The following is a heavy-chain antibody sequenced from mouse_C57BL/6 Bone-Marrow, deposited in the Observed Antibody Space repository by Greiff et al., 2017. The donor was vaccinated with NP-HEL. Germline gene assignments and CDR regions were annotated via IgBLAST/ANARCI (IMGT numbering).Heavy chain of an antibody. J-gene: IGHJ1*03. CDR1: GYTFTDYN. CDR2: INPNNGGT. V-gene: IGHV1-18*01. CDR3: ARVRSSSYLPWYFDV. D-gene: IGHD1-1*01. Sequence: VQLQQSGPELVKPGASVKIPCKASGYTFTDYNMDWVKQSHGKSLEWIGDINPNNGGTIYNQKFKGKATLTVDKSSSTAYMELRSLTSEDTAVYYCARVRSSSYLPWYFDVWGTGTTVTVSS.